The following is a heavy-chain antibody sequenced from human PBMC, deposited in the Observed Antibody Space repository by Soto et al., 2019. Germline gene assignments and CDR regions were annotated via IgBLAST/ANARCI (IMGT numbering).Heavy chain of an antibody. CDR2: VYFSGST. V-gene: IGHV4-30-4*01. D-gene: IGHD2-21*02. CDR1: GGSVSSGAYY. CDR3: ARAKPDDYWFDP. Sequence: QVQLQESGPGLVKPSQTLSLTCTVSGGSVSSGAYYWSWIRQPPGKGLEWIGYVYFSGSTYYNPSLKSRLTISVDTSKNQFSLKLSSVTAADTAVYYCARAKPDDYWFDPWGQGTLVTVSS. J-gene: IGHJ5*02.